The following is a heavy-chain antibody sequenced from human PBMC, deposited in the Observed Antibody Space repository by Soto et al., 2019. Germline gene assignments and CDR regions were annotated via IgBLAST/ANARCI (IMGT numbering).Heavy chain of an antibody. CDR1: GFTFTFYG. J-gene: IGHJ4*02. CDR3: AKGGSSYSDPLDD. D-gene: IGHD6-6*01. Sequence: QVQLVESGGGLVQPGRSLRLSCAASGFTFTFYGMHWVRQAPGKGLEWLAVISYDEKNKFYADSVKGRFTISRDNSKNTVSLQINSLRPEDTAVYYCAKGGSSYSDPLDDWCQGTLVTVSS. CDR2: ISYDEKNK. V-gene: IGHV3-30*18.